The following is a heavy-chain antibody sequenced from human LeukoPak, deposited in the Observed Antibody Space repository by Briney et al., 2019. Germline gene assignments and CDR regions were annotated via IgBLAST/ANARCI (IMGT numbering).Heavy chain of an antibody. CDR1: GFTFSSYE. J-gene: IGHJ3*02. D-gene: IGHD6-19*01. CDR3: ARVWLSSGWQMNYAFDI. Sequence: GGSLRLSCAASGFTFSSYEMNWVRQAPGKGLEWVSYISSSGSTIHYADSVKGRFTISRHNAKNSLYLQMNSLRVEDTAVYYCARVWLSSGWQMNYAFDIWGQGTVVTVSS. V-gene: IGHV3-48*03. CDR2: ISSSGSTI.